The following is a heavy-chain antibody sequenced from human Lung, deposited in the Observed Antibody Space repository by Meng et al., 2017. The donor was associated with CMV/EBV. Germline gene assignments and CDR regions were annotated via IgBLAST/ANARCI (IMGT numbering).Heavy chain of an antibody. CDR2: LRHDGSGE. Sequence: SXAASGTSFSPYAMNWVRQAPGKGLEWVAFLRHDGSGEHYADSVKGRFTISRDTSKETLYLQMNSLRAEDTAVYYCAKSPPRMITFGGLIATTWXQGTLVTVSS. J-gene: IGHJ5*02. V-gene: IGHV3-30*02. CDR3: AKSPPRMITFGGLIATT. D-gene: IGHD3-16*02. CDR1: GTSFSPYA.